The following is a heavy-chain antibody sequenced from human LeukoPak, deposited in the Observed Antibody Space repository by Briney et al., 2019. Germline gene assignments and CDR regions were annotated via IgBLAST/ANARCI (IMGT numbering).Heavy chain of an antibody. J-gene: IGHJ4*02. CDR3: ARESSSSSSFDY. CDR2: ISSSNNYT. CDR1: GFTFSDYY. V-gene: IGHV3-11*05. D-gene: IGHD6-13*01. Sequence: GGSLRLSCAASGFTFSDYYMSWIRQAPGKGLEWVSYISSSNNYTSYADSVKGRFTISRDNAKNSLYLQMNSLRAEDTAVYYCARESSSSSSFDYWGQGTLVTVSS.